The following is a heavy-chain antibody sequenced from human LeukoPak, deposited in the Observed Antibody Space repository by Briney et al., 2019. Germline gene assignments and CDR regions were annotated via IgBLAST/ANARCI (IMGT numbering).Heavy chain of an antibody. Sequence: SETLSLTCAVYGGSFSGYYWSWIRQPPGKGLEWIGEINHSGSTNYNPSLKSRVTISVDTSKNQFSLKLSSVTAADTAVYYCARAPTLYCSSTSCYSGWFDPWGQGTLVTVSS. CDR3: ARAPTLYCSSTSCYSGWFDP. D-gene: IGHD2-2*01. J-gene: IGHJ5*02. V-gene: IGHV4-34*01. CDR2: INHSGST. CDR1: GGSFSGYY.